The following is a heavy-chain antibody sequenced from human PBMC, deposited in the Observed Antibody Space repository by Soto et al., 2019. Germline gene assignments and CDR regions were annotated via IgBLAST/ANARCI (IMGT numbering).Heavy chain of an antibody. V-gene: IGHV1-8*01. Sequence: QVQLVQSGAEVKKPGASVKVSCKASGYTFTSYDINWVRQATGQGLEWMGWMNPNSGNTGYAQKFQGRVTMTRNTSISTGYMELSSLRSEDTAVYYCARGTPRGPAAMSGRWFDPWGQGTLVTVSS. J-gene: IGHJ5*02. CDR2: MNPNSGNT. CDR1: GYTFTSYD. D-gene: IGHD2-2*01. CDR3: ARGTPRGPAAMSGRWFDP.